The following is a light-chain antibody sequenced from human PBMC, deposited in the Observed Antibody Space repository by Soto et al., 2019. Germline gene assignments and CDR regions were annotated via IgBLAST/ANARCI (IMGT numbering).Light chain of an antibody. Sequence: DIQMTQSPSSLSASVGDRVTITCRASQSITSYLNWYQQKPGKAHKLLIYAAYSFQSGVQSRFSGSGSGTHFTLTIRSLQPEDFATYYCQQNYGTPWTFGQGTKVDIK. V-gene: IGKV1-39*01. CDR3: QQNYGTPWT. CDR2: AAY. J-gene: IGKJ1*01. CDR1: QSITSY.